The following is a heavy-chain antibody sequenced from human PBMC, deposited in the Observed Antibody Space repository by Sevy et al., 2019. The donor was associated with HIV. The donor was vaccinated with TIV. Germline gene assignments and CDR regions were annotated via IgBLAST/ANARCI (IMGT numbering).Heavy chain of an antibody. CDR3: ARRNDFDI. J-gene: IGHJ3*02. V-gene: IGHV4-59*08. Sequence: SETLSLTCTVSGGSINSDHWNWIRQPPGKGLEWIGYVYYTGGTNYNPSLKNRVTISVDRTKNHSSLKLTSRTDADTAVYYCARRNDFDIWGQGTIVTVSS. CDR1: GGSINSDH. CDR2: VYYTGGT.